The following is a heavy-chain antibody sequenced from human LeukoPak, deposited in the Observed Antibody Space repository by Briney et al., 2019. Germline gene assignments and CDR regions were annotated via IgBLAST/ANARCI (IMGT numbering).Heavy chain of an antibody. J-gene: IGHJ4*02. CDR2: INAGNGNT. V-gene: IGHV1-3*01. CDR1: GYTFTSYA. Sequence: AASVKVSCKASGYTFTSYAMHWVRQAPGQRLEWTGWINAGNGNTKYSQKFQGRVTMTEDTSTDTAYMELSSLRSEDTAVYYCATAGRGSSGWYAYYFDYWGQGTLVTVSS. CDR3: ATAGRGSSGWYAYYFDY. D-gene: IGHD6-19*01.